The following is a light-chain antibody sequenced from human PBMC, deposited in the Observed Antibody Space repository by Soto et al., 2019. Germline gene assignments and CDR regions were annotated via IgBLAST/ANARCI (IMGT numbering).Light chain of an antibody. V-gene: IGKV3-20*01. CDR3: QHYGETPIT. CDR2: GAS. CDR1: QSVSRR. Sequence: EIVLTQSPGTLSLSPGGRATLSCRASQSVSRRLAWYQHRPGQSPRLLISGASMRASGVPVRFSGSGSGTDFTLTISRLEPEDFAVYYCQHYGETPITFGLGTRLEIK. J-gene: IGKJ5*01.